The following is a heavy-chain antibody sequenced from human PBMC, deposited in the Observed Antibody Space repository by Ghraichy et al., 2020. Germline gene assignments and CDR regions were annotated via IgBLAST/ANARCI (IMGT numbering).Heavy chain of an antibody. CDR1: GGSISSYY. CDR3: ARVVVTGWFDP. J-gene: IGHJ5*02. V-gene: IGHV4-59*01. D-gene: IGHD2-21*02. Sequence: ESLNISCTVSGGSISSYYWSWIRQPPGKGLEWIGYIYYSGSTNYNPSLKSRVTISVDTSKNQFSLKLSSVTAADTAVYYCARVVVTGWFDPWGQGTLVTVSS. CDR2: IYYSGST.